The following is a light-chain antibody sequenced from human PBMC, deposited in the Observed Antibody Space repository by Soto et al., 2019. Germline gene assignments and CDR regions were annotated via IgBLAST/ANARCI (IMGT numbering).Light chain of an antibody. CDR1: SSDIGAYNY. Sequence: SALTQPPSASGSPGQSVTISCTGTSSDIGAYNYVSWYQQHPGKVPKLIIYEVTKRPSGVPDRFSASKSGSTASLTVSGLQAEDEADYYCSSHGGANNFYVFGTGTKVTVL. V-gene: IGLV2-8*01. CDR2: EVT. J-gene: IGLJ1*01. CDR3: SSHGGANNFYV.